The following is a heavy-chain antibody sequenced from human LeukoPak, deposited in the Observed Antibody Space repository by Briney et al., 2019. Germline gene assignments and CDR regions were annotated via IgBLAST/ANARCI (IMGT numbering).Heavy chain of an antibody. CDR2: ISGSGGST. Sequence: LRGGSLTLSCAASGLTFSIYAMSWVRHAPGEGRECVTAISGSGGSTYHTDSVKGRFTLSRDHSKNTLYLKKNSLSAEDTAVYCCAKGCVEWLLPHVHYWGQGTLVTVSS. CDR1: GLTFSIYA. D-gene: IGHD3-3*01. CDR3: AKGCVEWLLPHVHY. J-gene: IGHJ4*02. V-gene: IGHV3-23*01.